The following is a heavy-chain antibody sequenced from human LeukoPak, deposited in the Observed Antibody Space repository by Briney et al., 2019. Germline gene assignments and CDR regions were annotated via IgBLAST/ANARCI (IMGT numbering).Heavy chain of an antibody. Sequence: GESLRLSCAASGFTFSSYSMNWVRQAPGKGLEGVSSISSSSSYIYYADSVKGRFTISRDNAKNSLYLQMNSLRAEDTAVYYCARAVGRLPEYFQPWGQGTLVTVSS. J-gene: IGHJ1*01. CDR1: GFTFSSYS. D-gene: IGHD5-18*01. CDR3: ARAVGRLPEYFQP. V-gene: IGHV3-21*01. CDR2: ISSSSSYI.